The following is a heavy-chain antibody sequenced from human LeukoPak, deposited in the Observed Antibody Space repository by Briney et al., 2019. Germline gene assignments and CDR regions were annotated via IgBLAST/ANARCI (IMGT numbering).Heavy chain of an antibody. D-gene: IGHD3-16*01. Sequence: PSETLSLTCAVSGYSISSGYYWGWIRPPPGKGLEWIGTIYHSGSTYYNPSLKSRVTISVDTSKNHFSLKLSSVTAADTAVYYCARHSRLQPTLGGYFDYWGQGTLVTVSS. J-gene: IGHJ4*02. V-gene: IGHV4-38-2*01. CDR1: GYSISSGYY. CDR3: ARHSRLQPTLGGYFDY. CDR2: IYHSGST.